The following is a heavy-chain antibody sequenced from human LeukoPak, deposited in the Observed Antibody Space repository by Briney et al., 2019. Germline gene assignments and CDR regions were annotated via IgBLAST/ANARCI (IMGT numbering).Heavy chain of an antibody. CDR2: IGGSSDSYI. J-gene: IGHJ3*02. V-gene: IGHV3-21*04. Sequence: PGGSLRLSCAASGFTFSSYAMSWVRKAPGKGLEWVSCIGGSSDSYIYCADSVRGRFTISRDNAKNSVYLQMDSLRAADTAVYYCASAPPHTGQQRWNKHAFDIWGQGTMVTVSS. D-gene: IGHD6-13*01. CDR1: GFTFSSYA. CDR3: ASAPPHTGQQRWNKHAFDI.